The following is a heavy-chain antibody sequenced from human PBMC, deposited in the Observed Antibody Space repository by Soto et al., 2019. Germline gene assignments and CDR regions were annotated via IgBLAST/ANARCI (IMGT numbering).Heavy chain of an antibody. CDR1: GFTFSSYA. D-gene: IGHD3-22*01. V-gene: IGHV3-23*01. J-gene: IGHJ4*02. Sequence: LRLSCAASGFTFSSYAMSWVRQAPGKGLEWVSAISGSGGSTYYADSVKGRFTISRDNSKNTLYLQMNSLRAEDTAVYYCAKLGYDSSGYYAPVYYWGQGTLVTVSS. CDR3: AKLGYDSSGYYAPVYY. CDR2: ISGSGGST.